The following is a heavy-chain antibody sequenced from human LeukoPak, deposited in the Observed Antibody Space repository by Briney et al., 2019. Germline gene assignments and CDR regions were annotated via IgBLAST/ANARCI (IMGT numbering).Heavy chain of an antibody. CDR3: ARVDYYDRSGYFDY. D-gene: IGHD3-22*01. CDR2: IYPGDSDT. CDR1: GYSFSNYW. Sequence: GESLKISCEGSGYSFSNYWLGWVRQMPGKGLEWMGIIYPGDSDTRYSPSFQGQVTTSADKSISTAYLQWSSRKASDTAMYYCARVDYYDRSGYFDYWGQGTQVTVSS. V-gene: IGHV5-51*01. J-gene: IGHJ4*02.